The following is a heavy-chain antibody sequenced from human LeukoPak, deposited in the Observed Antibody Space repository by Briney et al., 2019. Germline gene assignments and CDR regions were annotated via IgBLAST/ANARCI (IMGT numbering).Heavy chain of an antibody. V-gene: IGHV3-21*01. Sequence: GGSLRLSCAASGFTFSSYSMDWVRQAPGRGLEWVSSISSSSSYIYYADSVKGRFTISRDNAKNSLYLQMNSLRAEDTAVYYCASSLVGATTGYWGQGTLVTVSS. CDR3: ASSLVGATTGY. CDR2: ISSSSSYI. J-gene: IGHJ4*02. CDR1: GFTFSSYS. D-gene: IGHD1-26*01.